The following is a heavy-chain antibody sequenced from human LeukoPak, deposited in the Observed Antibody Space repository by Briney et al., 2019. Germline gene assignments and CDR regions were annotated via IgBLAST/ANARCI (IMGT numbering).Heavy chain of an antibody. CDR1: GFTFSSHE. J-gene: IGHJ4*02. D-gene: IGHD4-17*01. V-gene: IGHV3-48*03. CDR2: ISGSGRTV. CDR3: ATYLTMTLDY. Sequence: PGGSLRLSCAASGFTFSSHEMNWVRQAPGKGLEWVSYISGSGRTVYYADSAKGRFTISRVNSKNSLYLQMNSLRAEDTAVYYCATYLTMTLDYWGQGTLVTVSS.